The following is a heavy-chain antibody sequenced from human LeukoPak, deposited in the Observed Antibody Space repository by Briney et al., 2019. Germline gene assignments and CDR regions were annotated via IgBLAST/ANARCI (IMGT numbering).Heavy chain of an antibody. CDR3: ARRGGAGYSAYDFDY. CDR1: GYSFTTYW. Sequence: GESLKISCKGSGYSFTTYWIGWVRQLPGKGLEWMGIIYPGDSDTRYSPSLQGQVTMSADKSISTAYLQWSSLKASNTAMYYCARRGGAGYSAYDFDYWGQGTLVTVSS. V-gene: IGHV5-51*01. D-gene: IGHD5-12*01. J-gene: IGHJ4*02. CDR2: IYPGDSDT.